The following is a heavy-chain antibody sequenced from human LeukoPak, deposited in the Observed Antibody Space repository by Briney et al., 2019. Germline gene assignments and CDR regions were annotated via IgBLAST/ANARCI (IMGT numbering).Heavy chain of an antibody. D-gene: IGHD2-15*01. V-gene: IGHV4-39*01. J-gene: IGHJ5*02. CDR1: GGSISSSSHY. CDR3: ARGSRYCSGGSCYPGVNWFDP. Sequence: SETLSLTCTVSGGSISSSSHYWGWIRQPPGKGLEWIGSIYYSGSTYYNPSLKSRLTISVDTSKNQFSLKLSSVTAADTAVYYCARGSRYCSGGSCYPGVNWFDPWGQGTLVTVSS. CDR2: IYYSGST.